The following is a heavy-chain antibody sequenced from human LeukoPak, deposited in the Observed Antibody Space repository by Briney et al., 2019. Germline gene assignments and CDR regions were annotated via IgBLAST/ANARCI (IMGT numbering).Heavy chain of an antibody. J-gene: IGHJ6*03. CDR3: ARDLYGSGYCSSTSCQRWDYYYYMDV. CDR2: INHSGST. Sequence: SETLSLTCAVYGGSFSGYYWSWIRQPPGKGLEWIGEINHSGSTNYNPSLKSRVTISVDTSKNQFSLKLSSVTAADTAVYYCARDLYGSGYCSSTSCQRWDYYYYMDVWGKGTTVTVSS. CDR1: GGSFSGYY. D-gene: IGHD2-2*03. V-gene: IGHV4-34*01.